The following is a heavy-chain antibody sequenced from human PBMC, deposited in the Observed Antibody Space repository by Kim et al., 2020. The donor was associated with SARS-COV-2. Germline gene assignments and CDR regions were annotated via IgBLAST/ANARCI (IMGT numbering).Heavy chain of an antibody. CDR3: AKARSMVYAIPPYYYYYGMDV. J-gene: IGHJ6*02. Sequence: GGSLRLSCTASGFTFSSYGMHWVRQAPGKGLEWVAVISYDGSNKYYADSVKGRFTISRDNSKNTLYLQMNSLRAEDTAVYYCAKARSMVYAIPPYYYYYGMDVWGQGTTVTVSS. CDR1: GFTFSSYG. CDR2: ISYDGSNK. V-gene: IGHV3-30*18. D-gene: IGHD2-8*01.